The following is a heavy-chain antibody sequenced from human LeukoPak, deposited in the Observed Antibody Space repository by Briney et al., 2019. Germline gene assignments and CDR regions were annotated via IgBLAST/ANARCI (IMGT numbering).Heavy chain of an antibody. CDR3: AKDGHGNGWSRFYYFDY. J-gene: IGHJ4*02. CDR1: GFTFSSYG. Sequence: GRSLRLSCAASGFTFSSYGMHWVRQAPGKGLEWVAVISYDGSNKLYADSVKGRFTISRDNSKNTLSVQMNSLRAEDTAVYYCAKDGHGNGWSRFYYFDYWGQGTLVTVSS. V-gene: IGHV3-30*18. CDR2: ISYDGSNK. D-gene: IGHD6-19*01.